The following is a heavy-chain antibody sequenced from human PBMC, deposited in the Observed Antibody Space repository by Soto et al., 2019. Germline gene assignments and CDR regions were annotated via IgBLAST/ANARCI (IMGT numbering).Heavy chain of an antibody. CDR1: GFTFSDHY. CDR2: TRNKANSYTT. V-gene: IGHV3-72*01. CDR3: AREERDDRSSLWHWLDP. D-gene: IGHD6-13*01. J-gene: IGHJ5*02. Sequence: GGSLRLSCAASGFTFSDHYMDWVRQAPGKGLEWVGRTRNKANSYTTEYAASVKGRFTISRDDSKNSLYLQMNSLKTEDTAVYYCAREERDDRSSLWHWLDPWGQGTLVTVYS.